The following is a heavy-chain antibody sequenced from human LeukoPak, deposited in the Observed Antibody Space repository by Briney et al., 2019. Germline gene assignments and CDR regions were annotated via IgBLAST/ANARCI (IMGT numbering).Heavy chain of an antibody. D-gene: IGHD3-22*01. V-gene: IGHV4-61*02. Sequence: SQTLSLTCTVSGDSISSGTYYWTWIRQPAGKGLEWIGRMHTSGSTNYNPSLKSRVTISVDTSKNQFSLKLSSMTAADTAVYYCARDLGYHDSSGYRNWFDPWGQGILVTVSS. CDR3: ARDLGYHDSSGYRNWFDP. CDR2: MHTSGST. J-gene: IGHJ5*02. CDR1: GDSISSGTYY.